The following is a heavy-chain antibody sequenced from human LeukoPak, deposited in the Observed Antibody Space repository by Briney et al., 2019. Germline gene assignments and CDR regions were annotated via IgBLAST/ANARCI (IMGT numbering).Heavy chain of an antibody. D-gene: IGHD3-3*01. CDR3: ARDPLFTYYDFWSGPRYFDY. CDR2: ISYDGSNK. Sequence: PGRSLRLSCAASGFTFSSYTMHWVRQAPGKGLEWVAVISYDGSNKYYADSVKGRFTISRDNAKNSLYLQMNSLRAEDTAVYYCARDPLFTYYDFWSGPRYFDYWGQGTLVTVSS. J-gene: IGHJ4*02. CDR1: GFTFSSYT. V-gene: IGHV3-30-3*01.